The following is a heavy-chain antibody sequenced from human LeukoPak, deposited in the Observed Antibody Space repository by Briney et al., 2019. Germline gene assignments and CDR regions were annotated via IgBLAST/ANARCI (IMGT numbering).Heavy chain of an antibody. V-gene: IGHV3-21*01. CDR3: ARDGIGFSYGKNDY. CDR2: ISSSSSYI. D-gene: IGHD5-18*01. CDR1: GFTFSSYS. J-gene: IGHJ4*02. Sequence: GSLRLSCAASGFTFSSYSMNWVRQAPGKGLEWVSSISSSSSYIYYADSMKGRFTISRDNAKNSLYLQMNSLRAEDTAVYYCARDGIGFSYGKNDYWGQGTLVTVSS.